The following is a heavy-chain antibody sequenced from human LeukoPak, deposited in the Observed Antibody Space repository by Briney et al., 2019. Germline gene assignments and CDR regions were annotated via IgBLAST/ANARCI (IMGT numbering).Heavy chain of an antibody. J-gene: IGHJ1*01. Sequence: GGSLRLSCAASGFNFHDHAMHWVRQAPGKGLEWVSLISGDGGSAYYADSMKGRFTISRDNSKDSLCLQMNSLRAEDTAVYYCAKDFQHWGQGTLVTVSS. CDR3: AKDFQH. CDR1: GFNFHDHA. V-gene: IGHV3-43*02. CDR2: ISGDGGSA.